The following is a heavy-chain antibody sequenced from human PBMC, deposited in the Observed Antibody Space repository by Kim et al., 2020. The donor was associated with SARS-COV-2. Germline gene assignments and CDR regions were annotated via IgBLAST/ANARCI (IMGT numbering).Heavy chain of an antibody. J-gene: IGHJ4*02. Sequence: ADAVKGRLTIARDKAKNTLYLQMNSLRAEDTALYFCTRDIGGRYAYWGQGTLVTVSS. CDR3: TRDIGGRYAY. V-gene: IGHV3-74*01. D-gene: IGHD1-26*01.